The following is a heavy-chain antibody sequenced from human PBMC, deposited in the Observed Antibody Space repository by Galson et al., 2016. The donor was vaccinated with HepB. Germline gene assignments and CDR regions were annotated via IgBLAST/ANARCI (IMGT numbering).Heavy chain of an antibody. D-gene: IGHD2-2*02. J-gene: IGHJ4*02. V-gene: IGHV3-30*04. CDR1: GLTFRSYA. CDR2: ISYDGSNK. CDR3: ARDADIVKVPAAIRADY. Sequence: SLRLSCAASGLTFRSYAMHWVRQAPGKGLEWVAVISYDGSNKYYADSVKGRFTISRDNSKNTLYLQMSSLRAEDTAVYYCARDADIVKVPAAIRADYWGQGTLVTVSS.